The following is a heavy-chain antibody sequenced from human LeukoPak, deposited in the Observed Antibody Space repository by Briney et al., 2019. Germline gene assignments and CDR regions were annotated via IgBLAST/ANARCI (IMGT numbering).Heavy chain of an antibody. CDR3: AREEQWLDPVDY. V-gene: IGHV4-34*01. CDR1: GGSFSGYY. Sequence: SETLSLTCAVYGGSFSGYYWSWIRQPPGKGLEWIGEINHSGSTNYNPSLKSRVTISVDTSKNQFSLKLSSVTAADTAVYYCAREEQWLDPVDYWGQGTLVTVSS. D-gene: IGHD6-19*01. CDR2: INHSGST. J-gene: IGHJ4*02.